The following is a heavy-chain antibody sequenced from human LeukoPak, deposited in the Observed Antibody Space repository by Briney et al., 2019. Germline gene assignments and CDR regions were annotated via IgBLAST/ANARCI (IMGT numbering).Heavy chain of an antibody. CDR3: ARGGRGCSSTSCSPRNPLYYYYYMDV. Sequence: GASVKVSCKASGYTFTGYYMHWVRQAPGQGLEWMGRINPNSGGTNYAQKFQGRVTMTRDTSISTAYMELSSLRSEDTAVYYCARGGRGCSSTSCSPRNPLYYYYYMDVWGKGTTVTVSS. CDR2: INPNSGGT. D-gene: IGHD2-2*01. CDR1: GYTFTGYY. V-gene: IGHV1-2*06. J-gene: IGHJ6*03.